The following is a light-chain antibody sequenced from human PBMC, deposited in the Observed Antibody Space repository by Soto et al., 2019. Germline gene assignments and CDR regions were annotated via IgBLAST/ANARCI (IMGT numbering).Light chain of an antibody. Sequence: QSALTQPASMSGSPGQSITISCTGTSGDVGGYDFVSWYQQHPGKVPRLIIYDVTKRPSGVSHRFSGSKSGNTASLTISGLQVEDEADYYCASYTSRSTYLXGGGTKLTVL. CDR1: SGDVGGYDF. CDR2: DVT. CDR3: ASYTSRSTYL. J-gene: IGLJ3*02. V-gene: IGLV2-14*03.